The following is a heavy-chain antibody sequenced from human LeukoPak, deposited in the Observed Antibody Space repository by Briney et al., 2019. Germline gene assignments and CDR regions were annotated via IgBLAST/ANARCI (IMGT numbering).Heavy chain of an antibody. CDR1: GGTFSSYA. Sequence: GSSVKVSCKASGGTFSSYAISWVRQAPGQGLEWMGGIIPIFGTANYAQRFQGRLTFTGDTSATTAYMELSSLRSEDTAVYYCARDSCAGSCYDYWGQGTLVTVSS. V-gene: IGHV1-69*06. CDR2: IIPIFGTA. CDR3: ARDSCAGSCYDY. J-gene: IGHJ4*02. D-gene: IGHD3-10*01.